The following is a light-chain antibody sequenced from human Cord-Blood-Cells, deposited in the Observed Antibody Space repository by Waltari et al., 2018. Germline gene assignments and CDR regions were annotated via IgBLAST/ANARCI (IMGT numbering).Light chain of an antibody. Sequence: AIQMTQSPSSLSASGGDRVTITCRTSQGIRNDLGWYQQKPGKAPKLRIYAASSLQSGVPSRFSGSGSGTDFTLTISSLQPEDFATYYCLQDYNYPLTFGGGTKVEIK. V-gene: IGKV1-6*01. J-gene: IGKJ4*01. CDR1: QGIRND. CDR3: LQDYNYPLT. CDR2: AAS.